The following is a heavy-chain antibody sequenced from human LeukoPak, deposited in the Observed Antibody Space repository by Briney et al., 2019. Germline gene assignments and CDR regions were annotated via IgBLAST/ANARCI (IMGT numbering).Heavy chain of an antibody. CDR3: ARHADIAAYREGMDV. J-gene: IGHJ6*04. CDR1: GGSLSHYF. Sequence: PSETLSLTCTVSGGSLSHYFWSWIRQPPGQGLEWVGYVYYRGNTIYSPSLRSRVTISVDASKNEFSRKMTCVTAADTAVYYCARHADIAAYREGMDVWGKGTTVTVSS. V-gene: IGHV4-59*01. CDR2: VYYRGNT. D-gene: IGHD2-15*01.